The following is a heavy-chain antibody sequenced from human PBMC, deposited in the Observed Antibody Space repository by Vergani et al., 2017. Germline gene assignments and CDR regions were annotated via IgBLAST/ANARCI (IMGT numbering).Heavy chain of an antibody. CDR2: IIPIFGTA. CDR1: GGTFSSYA. V-gene: IGHV1-69*13. Sequence: QVQLVQSGAEVKKPGSSVKVPCKASGGTFSSYAISWVRQAPGQGLEWMGRIIPIFGTANYAQKFQGRVTITADESTSTAYMELSSLRSEDTAVYYCARDRGYCSSGSCYSGYYYDYGIDVWGQGTTVTVSS. J-gene: IGHJ6*02. D-gene: IGHD2-15*01. CDR3: ARDRGYCSSGSCYSGYYYDYGIDV.